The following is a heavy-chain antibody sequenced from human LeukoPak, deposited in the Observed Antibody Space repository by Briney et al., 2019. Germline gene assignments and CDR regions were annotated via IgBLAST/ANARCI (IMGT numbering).Heavy chain of an antibody. V-gene: IGHV4-31*03. CDR2: IYYSGST. CDR3: ARGQYYDILTGYYLRYNWFDP. Sequence: PSETLSLTCTVSGGSISSGGYYWSWIRQHPGKGLEWIGYIYYSGSTYYNPSLKSRVTISVDTSKNQFSLKLSSVTAADTAVYYCARGQYYDILTGYYLRYNWFDPWGQGTLVTVSS. J-gene: IGHJ5*02. D-gene: IGHD3-9*01. CDR1: GGSISSGGYY.